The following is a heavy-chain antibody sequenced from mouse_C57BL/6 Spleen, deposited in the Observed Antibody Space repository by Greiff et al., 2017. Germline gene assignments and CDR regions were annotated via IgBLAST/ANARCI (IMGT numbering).Heavy chain of an antibody. CDR3: ARYPRDYAMDY. Sequence: EVKVVESGGGLVQPGGSLSLSCAASGFTFTDYYMSWVRQPPGKALEWLGFIRNKANGYTTEYSASVKGRFTISRDNSQSILYLQMNALRAEDSATYDCARYPRDYAMDYWGQGTSVTVSS. CDR2: IRNKANGYTT. CDR1: GFTFTDYY. J-gene: IGHJ4*01. V-gene: IGHV7-3*01.